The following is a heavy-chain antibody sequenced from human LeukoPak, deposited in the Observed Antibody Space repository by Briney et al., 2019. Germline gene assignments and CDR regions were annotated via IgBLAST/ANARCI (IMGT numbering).Heavy chain of an antibody. J-gene: IGHJ3*02. CDR1: GFTFSSYS. D-gene: IGHD5-12*01. CDR3: ARDPLLRLLNDAFDI. Sequence: GGSLRLSCAASGFTFSSYSMNWVRQAPGKGLEWVSSISSSSSYIYYADSVKGRFTISRDNAKNSLYLQMNSLRAEDTAVYYCARDPLLRLLNDAFDIWGQGTMVTVSS. CDR2: ISSSSSYI. V-gene: IGHV3-21*01.